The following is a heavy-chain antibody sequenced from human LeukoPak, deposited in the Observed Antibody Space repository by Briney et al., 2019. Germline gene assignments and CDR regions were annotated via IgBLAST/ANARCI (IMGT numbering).Heavy chain of an antibody. CDR2: MNQDGSGI. D-gene: IGHD3-22*01. Sequence: QSGGSLRLSCAASAFTFSTHWMSWVRQAPGKGLEWVANMNQDGSGINYVDSVKGRFTISRDNAKSSLSLQMNSLRVDDTAVYYCARDRGYSTFDYWGRGTLVTVSS. CDR3: ARDRGYSTFDY. CDR1: AFTFSTHW. V-gene: IGHV3-7*01. J-gene: IGHJ4*02.